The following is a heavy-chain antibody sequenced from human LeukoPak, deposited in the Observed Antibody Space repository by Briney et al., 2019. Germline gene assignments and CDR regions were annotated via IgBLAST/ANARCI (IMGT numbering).Heavy chain of an antibody. Sequence: ASVKVSFKASGYTFTGYYLHWVRQAPGQGLEWMGWINPNSGGTNYAQKFQGRVTVTRDTSISTAYMELSSLRSDDTAVYYCARGMAAAGIGWFDPWGQGTLVTVSS. J-gene: IGHJ5*02. V-gene: IGHV1-2*02. CDR2: INPNSGGT. D-gene: IGHD6-13*01. CDR3: ARGMAAAGIGWFDP. CDR1: GYTFTGYY.